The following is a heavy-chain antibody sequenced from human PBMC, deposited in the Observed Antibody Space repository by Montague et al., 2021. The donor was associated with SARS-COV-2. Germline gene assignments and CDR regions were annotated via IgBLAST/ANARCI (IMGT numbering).Heavy chain of an antibody. CDR2: INHSGST. CDR1: GGSFSGYY. V-gene: IGHV4-34*01. J-gene: IGHJ6*02. D-gene: IGHD5-24*01. Sequence: SETLSLTCDVYGGSFSGYYWIGAINHSGSTNYNPSLKSRVTISVDTSKDQLSLKLISVTAADTAVYYCACGEMTTRVLIYYYGMDVWGQGTTVTVSS. CDR3: ACGEMTTRVLIYYYGMDV.